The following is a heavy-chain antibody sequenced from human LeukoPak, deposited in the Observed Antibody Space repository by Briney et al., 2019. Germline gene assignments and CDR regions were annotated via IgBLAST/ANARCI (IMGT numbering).Heavy chain of an antibody. CDR1: GFTFSSYG. D-gene: IGHD3-10*01. CDR2: IRYDGSDK. CDR3: AKGVPDYIHYFDY. J-gene: IGHJ4*02. Sequence: GGSLRLSCAASGFTFSSYGMHRVRQAPGKGLEWVAFIRYDGSDKYYADSVKGRFTISRDNSKNTLYLQMNSLRAEDTAVYYCAKGVPDYIHYFDYWGQGTLVTVSS. V-gene: IGHV3-30*02.